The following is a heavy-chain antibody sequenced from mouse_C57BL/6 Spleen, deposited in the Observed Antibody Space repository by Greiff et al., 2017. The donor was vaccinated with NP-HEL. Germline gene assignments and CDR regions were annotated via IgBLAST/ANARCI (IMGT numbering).Heavy chain of an antibody. Sequence: QVQLQQPGAELVKPGASVKLSCKASGYTFTSSWMHWVKQRPGQGLEWIGMIHPNSGSTNYNEQFKSNATLTADKSYSTDYLQLSSLTSEDSAVNFCAILRFNYYGSSYPYFDYWGQGTTLTVSS. CDR3: AILRFNYYGSSYPYFDY. D-gene: IGHD1-1*01. J-gene: IGHJ2*01. CDR1: GYTFTSSW. V-gene: IGHV1-64*01. CDR2: IHPNSGST.